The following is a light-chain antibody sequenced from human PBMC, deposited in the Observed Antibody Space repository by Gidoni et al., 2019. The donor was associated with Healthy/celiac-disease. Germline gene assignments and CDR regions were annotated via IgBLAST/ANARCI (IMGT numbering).Light chain of an antibody. Sequence: DIQMTQSPSTLSAPVGDRVTITCRASQISSTWLAWYQQKPGKAPKLLIYDASSLESGVPARFSGSGSGTEFTLTISSLQADDFATYYCQQYNSYSSTFXEXTKVEIK. J-gene: IGKJ4*01. CDR3: QQYNSYSST. V-gene: IGKV1-5*01. CDR2: DAS. CDR1: QISSTW.